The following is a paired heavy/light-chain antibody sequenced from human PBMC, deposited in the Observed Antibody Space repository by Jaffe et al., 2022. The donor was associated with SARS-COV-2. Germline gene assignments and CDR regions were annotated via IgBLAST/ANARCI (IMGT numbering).Light chain of an antibody. CDR1: QGLSDY. CDR3: QQYNNYPYT. CDR2: AAS. V-gene: IGKV1-16*01. J-gene: IGKJ2*01. Sequence: DIQMTQSPSSLSASVGDRVTITCRASQGLSDYLAWFQQKPGKAPKSLIYAASRLQSGVPSRFSGSGSGTDFTLTISSLQPEDFATYYCQQYNNYPYTFGQGTKLEIK.
Heavy chain of an antibody. CDR3: ATFRPTGEGFDI. V-gene: IGHV4-4*02. Sequence: QVQLQESGPGLVKPSGTLSLTCAVSGGSISSTNWWTWVRQSPGKGLEWIGEIYHTGTTNYNPSLKSRVTISIDKSKNQFFLDLSSMTAADTAMYYCATFRPTGEGFDIWGQGTTVTVSS. CDR1: GGSISSTNW. CDR2: IYHTGTT. J-gene: IGHJ3*02. D-gene: IGHD3-16*01.